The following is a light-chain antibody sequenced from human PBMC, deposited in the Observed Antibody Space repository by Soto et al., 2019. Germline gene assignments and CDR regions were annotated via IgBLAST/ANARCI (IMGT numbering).Light chain of an antibody. V-gene: IGKV3-20*01. Sequence: EIVMTQSPATLSVSPGERATLSCRASQTISFSYLAWYQQQPGQAPRLLIHSTSTRATGVPDRFSGSGSGTDFTLTISKLEPGDFAVYYCQQYGGSPWTFGQGTKVDIK. CDR1: QTISFSY. CDR2: STS. CDR3: QQYGGSPWT. J-gene: IGKJ1*01.